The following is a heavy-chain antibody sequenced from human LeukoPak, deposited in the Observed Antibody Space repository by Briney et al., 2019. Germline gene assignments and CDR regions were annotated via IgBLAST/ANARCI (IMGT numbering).Heavy chain of an antibody. V-gene: IGHV3-7*03. J-gene: IGHJ4*02. Sequence: GGSLRLSCAASGFAFNSQTMSWVRQAPGKGLEWVASVKEDEIEIHYVDSVKGRFTISRDNSKNTLDLQMTGLRAEDTAVYYCARERGRGRDSPWFDYWGQGTLATVSS. CDR3: ARERGRGRDSPWFDY. D-gene: IGHD1-26*01. CDR1: GFAFNSQT. CDR2: VKEDEIEI.